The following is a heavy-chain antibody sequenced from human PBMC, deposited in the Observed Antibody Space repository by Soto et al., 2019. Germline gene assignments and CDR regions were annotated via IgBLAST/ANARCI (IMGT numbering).Heavy chain of an antibody. J-gene: IGHJ4*02. D-gene: IGHD1-26*01. CDR3: ARNTVGATAFDY. CDR1: GGSISSYY. V-gene: IGHV4-59*01. CDR2: IYYSGST. Sequence: SETLSLTCTVSGGSISSYYWSWIRQPPGKGLEWIGYIYYSGSTNYNPSIKSRVTISVDTSKNQFSLKLSSVTAADTSVYYCARNTVGATAFDYWGQGTLVTVSS.